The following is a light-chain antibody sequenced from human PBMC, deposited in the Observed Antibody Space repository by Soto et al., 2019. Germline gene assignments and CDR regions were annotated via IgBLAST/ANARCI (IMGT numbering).Light chain of an antibody. J-gene: IGLJ1*01. CDR2: EVS. CDR1: SSDVGGYDY. V-gene: IGLV2-8*01. CDR3: CSYAGSYTWV. Sequence: QSALTQPPSASGSPGQPVTISCTGASSDVGGYDYVSWYQQYPGKAPKLLIYEVSKRPSGVPDRFSGSKSGNTASLTISGLQAEDEADYYCCSYAGSYTWVFGSGTKVTVL.